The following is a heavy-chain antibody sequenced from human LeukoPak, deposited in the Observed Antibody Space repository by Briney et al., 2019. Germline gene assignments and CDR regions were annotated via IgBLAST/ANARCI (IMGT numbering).Heavy chain of an antibody. V-gene: IGHV3-23*01. J-gene: IGHJ4*02. CDR2: ISGSGGST. CDR1: GFTFSSYA. D-gene: IGHD3-10*01. Sequence: AGGSLRLSCAASGFTFSSYAMSWVRQAPGKGLEWVSAISGSGGSTYYADSVKGRFTISRDNSKNTLYLQMNSLRAEDTAVYYCAKGREYITMVRGVIPYFDYWGQGTLVAVSS. CDR3: AKGREYITMVRGVIPYFDY.